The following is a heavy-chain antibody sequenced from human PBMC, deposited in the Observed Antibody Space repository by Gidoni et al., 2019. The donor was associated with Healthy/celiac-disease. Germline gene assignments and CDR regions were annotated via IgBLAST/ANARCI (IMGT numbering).Heavy chain of an antibody. CDR2: ISWNSGSI. CDR3: AKDGYDFWSGYYLPYYYYMDV. D-gene: IGHD3-3*01. V-gene: IGHV3-9*01. Sequence: EVQLVESGGGLVQPGRSLRLSCAASGFTFDDYALHWVRQAPGKGLEWVSGISWNSGSICYADSVKGRFTISRDNAKNSLYLQMNSLRAEDTALYYCAKDGYDFWSGYYLPYYYYMDVWGKGTTVTVSS. J-gene: IGHJ6*03. CDR1: GFTFDDYA.